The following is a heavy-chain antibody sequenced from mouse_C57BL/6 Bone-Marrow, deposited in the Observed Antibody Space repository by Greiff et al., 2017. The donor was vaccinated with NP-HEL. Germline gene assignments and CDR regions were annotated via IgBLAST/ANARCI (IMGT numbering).Heavy chain of an antibody. CDR1: GYAFSSYW. J-gene: IGHJ2*01. CDR3: ARYYGSSYYCDY. D-gene: IGHD1-1*01. V-gene: IGHV1-80*01. Sequence: VQLLQSGAELVKPGASVKLSCKASGYAFSSYWMNWVKQRPGKGLEWIGQIYPGDGDTNYNGKFKGKATLTADKSSSTAYMQLSSLTSEDSAVYFSARYYGSSYYCDYGGQGTTLTVSS. CDR2: IYPGDGDT.